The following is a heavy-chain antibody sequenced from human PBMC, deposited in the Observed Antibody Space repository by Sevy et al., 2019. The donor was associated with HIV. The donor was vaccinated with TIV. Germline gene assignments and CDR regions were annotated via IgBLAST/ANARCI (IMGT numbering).Heavy chain of an antibody. CDR3: ATGVFCGGGSCYSYYAMDV. CDR2: LNSGGPNK. V-gene: IGHV3-11*01. CDR1: GFTFGDYY. D-gene: IGHD2-15*01. Sequence: GGSLRLSCEASGFTFGDYYMSWIRRAPGKGLEWLSYLNSGGPNKYYAASGKGRFTVSRDNAKNSLYLHMNGLSADDTAVYYCATGVFCGGGSCYSYYAMDVWGQGTTVTVSS. J-gene: IGHJ6*02.